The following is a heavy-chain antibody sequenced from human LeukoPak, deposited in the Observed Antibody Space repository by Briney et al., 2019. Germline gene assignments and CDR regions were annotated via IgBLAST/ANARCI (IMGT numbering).Heavy chain of an antibody. CDR3: ARRLSEMATTADY. CDR1: GYSISSGYY. V-gene: IGHV4-38-2*02. J-gene: IGHJ4*02. CDR2: INHSGST. D-gene: IGHD5-24*01. Sequence: PSETLSLTCTVSGYSISSGYYWSWIRQPPGKGLEWIGEINHSGSTNYNPSLKSRVTTSVDTSKNQFSLKLSSVTAADTAVYYCARRLSEMATTADYWGQGTLVTVSS.